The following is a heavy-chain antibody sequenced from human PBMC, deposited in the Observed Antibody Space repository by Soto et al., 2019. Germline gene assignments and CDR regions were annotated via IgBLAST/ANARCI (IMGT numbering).Heavy chain of an antibody. J-gene: IGHJ4*02. CDR1: GGSFSGYY. V-gene: IGHV4-34*01. CDR2: INHSGST. Sequence: QVQLQQWGAGLLKPSETLSLTCAVYGGSFSGYYWSWIRQPPGKGLEWIGEINHSGSTNYNPSLKSRVTISVDTSKNQFSLKLSSVTAADTAVYYCARGLPASHSNLPGVSFDYWGQGTLVTVSS. D-gene: IGHD4-4*01. CDR3: ARGLPASHSNLPGVSFDY.